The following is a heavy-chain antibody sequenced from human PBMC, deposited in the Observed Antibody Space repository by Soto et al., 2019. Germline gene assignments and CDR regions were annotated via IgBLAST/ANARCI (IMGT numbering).Heavy chain of an antibody. CDR3: AREPGVVVVAATLNWFDP. V-gene: IGHV4-39*02. CDR1: GGSISSSSYY. D-gene: IGHD2-15*01. J-gene: IGHJ5*02. CDR2: IYYSGST. Sequence: SETLSLTCTVSGGSISSSSYYWGWIRQPPGKGLEWIGSIYYSGSTYYNPSLKSRVTISVDTSKNQFSLKLSPVTAADTAVYYCAREPGVVVVAATLNWFDPWGQGTLVTVSS.